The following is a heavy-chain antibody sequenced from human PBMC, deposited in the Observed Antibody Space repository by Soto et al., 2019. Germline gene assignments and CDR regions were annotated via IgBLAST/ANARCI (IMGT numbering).Heavy chain of an antibody. V-gene: IGHV1-18*01. CDR2: ISAYNGNT. CDR1: GYTFTSYG. D-gene: IGHD5-12*01. J-gene: IGHJ6*02. Sequence: QVQLVQSGAEVKKPGASVKVSCKASGYTFTSYGISWVRQAPGQGLEWMGWISAYNGNTNYAQKLQGRVTMTTDTSTDKALMELGGLRFAEPAVYFCAGSENSGYPPPYYYYGMDVWGQGTTVTVSS. CDR3: AGSENSGYPPPYYYYGMDV.